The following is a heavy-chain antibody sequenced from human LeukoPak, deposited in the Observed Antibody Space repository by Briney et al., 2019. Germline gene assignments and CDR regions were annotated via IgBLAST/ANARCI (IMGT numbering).Heavy chain of an antibody. J-gene: IGHJ4*02. CDR2: IRYDGSEN. Sequence: AGSLRLSCAAPGCTFSSDGMHWVRQAPCKGLQWVADIRYDGSENSYADSVKGRISISRDNTKDTRHLQMNSLRAEDTADYRCALRSHHCSSNIFVLPFDYWGQGNLVTGSS. D-gene: IGHD2-2*01. V-gene: IGHV3-30*02. CDR1: GCTFSSDG. CDR3: ALRSHHCSSNIFVLPFDY.